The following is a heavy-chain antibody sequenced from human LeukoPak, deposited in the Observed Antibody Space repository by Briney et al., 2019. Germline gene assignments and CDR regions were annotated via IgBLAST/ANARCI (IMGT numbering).Heavy chain of an antibody. CDR2: ISSSSSYT. CDR3: ARDSSGWYYFDY. J-gene: IGHJ4*02. D-gene: IGHD6-19*01. V-gene: IGHV3-11*06. Sequence: GGSLRLSCAASGFTFSDYYMSWIRQAPGKGLEWVSYISSSSSYTNYADSVKGRFTISRDNAKNSLYLQMNSLRAEDTAVYYYARDSSGWYYFDYWGQGTLVTVSS. CDR1: GFTFSDYY.